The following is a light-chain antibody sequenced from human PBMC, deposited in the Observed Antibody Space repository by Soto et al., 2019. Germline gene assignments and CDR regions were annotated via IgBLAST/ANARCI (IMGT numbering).Light chain of an antibody. CDR2: AAS. J-gene: IGKJ3*01. V-gene: IGKV1-27*01. Sequence: DIQMTQSPSSLSAFVGDRVTITCRASQGISNYLDWYQQKPGRVTTILIYAASTLRSGVPSRFSGSGSGTDFTLTTSSLQPEEVASYYCQDYKSATFIFGRGTKVDIK. CDR1: QGISNY. CDR3: QDYKSATFI.